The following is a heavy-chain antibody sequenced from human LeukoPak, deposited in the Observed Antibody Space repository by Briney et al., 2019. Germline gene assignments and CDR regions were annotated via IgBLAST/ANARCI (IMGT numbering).Heavy chain of an antibody. CDR2: IYNVGST. Sequence: PGGSLRLSCAASGFTVSSNYMSWVRQAPGKGLEWVSIIYNVGSTYYADSVKGRFTISRDNSKNTLYLQMNSLRAEDTAVYFCARGLYSSSWYYNWGQGTLVTVSS. D-gene: IGHD6-13*01. J-gene: IGHJ4*02. CDR3: ARGLYSSSWYYN. CDR1: GFTVSSNY. V-gene: IGHV3-66*01.